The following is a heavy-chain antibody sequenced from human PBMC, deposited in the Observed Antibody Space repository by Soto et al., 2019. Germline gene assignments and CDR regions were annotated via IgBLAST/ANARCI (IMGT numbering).Heavy chain of an antibody. J-gene: IGHJ4*02. CDR2: ISYDGSNK. V-gene: IGHV3-30-3*01. CDR3: TSDTFGPRDF. D-gene: IGHD3-10*01. CDR1: GSTFSSYA. Sequence: GGSLRLSCAASGSTFSSYAMHWVRQAPGKGLEWVAVISYDGSNKYYADSVKGRFTISRDNAENTLFLQMNILRAEDTALYYCTSDTFGPRDFWGQGTLVTVSS.